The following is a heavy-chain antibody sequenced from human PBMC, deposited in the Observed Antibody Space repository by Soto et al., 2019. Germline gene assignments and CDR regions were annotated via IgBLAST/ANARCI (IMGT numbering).Heavy chain of an antibody. J-gene: IGHJ4*02. V-gene: IGHV1-18*01. CDR3: ARGGGGYYYGSGSYTPPNF. D-gene: IGHD3-10*01. Sequence: ASVKVSCKASGYTFTSYGISWVRQAPGQGLEWMGWISAYNGNTNYAQKLQGRVTMTTDTSTSTAYMELRSLRSDDTAVYYCARGGGGYYYGSGSYTPPNFWGQGTLVTVSS. CDR1: GYTFTSYG. CDR2: ISAYNGNT.